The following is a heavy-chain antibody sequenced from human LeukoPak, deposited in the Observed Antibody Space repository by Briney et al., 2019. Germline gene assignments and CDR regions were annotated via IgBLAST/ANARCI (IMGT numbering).Heavy chain of an antibody. D-gene: IGHD2-15*01. J-gene: IGHJ5*01. CDR3: ARGESSYCSGGRYVAS. V-gene: IGHV3-48*01. CDR1: GFTFSSYE. CDR2: ISSGSSTI. Sequence: GGSLRLSCAASGFTFSSYEMNWVRQAPGKGLEWISYISSGSSTIYYAESVKGRFTVSRDNGKKLLYLDMNSLRAEDTAMYYCARGESSYCSGGRYVASWGQGTPVTVSP.